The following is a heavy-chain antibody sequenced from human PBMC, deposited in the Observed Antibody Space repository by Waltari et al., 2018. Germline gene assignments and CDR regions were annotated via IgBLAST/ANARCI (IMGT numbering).Heavy chain of an antibody. CDR3: ASKVRYDSSGYYYVREYYFDY. D-gene: IGHD3-22*01. J-gene: IGHJ4*02. Sequence: QLQLQESGPGLVKPSETLSLTCTVSGGSISSSSYYWGWIRQPPGQGLEWIGSIYYSGSTYYNPSLKSRVTISVDTSKNQCSLKLSSVTAADTAVYYGASKVRYDSSGYYYVREYYFDYWGQGTLVTVSS. CDR2: IYYSGST. V-gene: IGHV4-39*07. CDR1: GGSISSSSYY.